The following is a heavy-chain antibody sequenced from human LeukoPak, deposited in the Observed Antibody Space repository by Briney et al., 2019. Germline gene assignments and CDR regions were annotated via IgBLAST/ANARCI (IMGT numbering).Heavy chain of an antibody. D-gene: IGHD3-10*01. CDR3: ARGRYYGSGSYYRGTYNWFDP. CDR1: GGSISSYS. Sequence: SETLSLTCTVSGGSISSYSWSWIRQPAGKGLEWIGRIFASGSTKYNPSLKSRVTMSVETSKNQFSLKLSSVTAADTAVYYCARGRYYGSGSYYRGTYNWFDPWGQGTLVTVSS. V-gene: IGHV4-4*07. CDR2: IFASGST. J-gene: IGHJ5*02.